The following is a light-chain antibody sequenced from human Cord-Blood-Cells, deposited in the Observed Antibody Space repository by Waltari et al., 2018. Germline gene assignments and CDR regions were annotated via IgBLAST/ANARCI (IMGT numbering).Light chain of an antibody. CDR1: SGHSSYA. Sequence: QLVLTQSPSASASLGASVKLTCTLSSGHSSYAIAWHQQPPEKGPRYLMKLNSDGSHSKGDGIPDRFSGASSGAERYLTIASLQSEDEADYYWQTWGTGIRGVFGGGTKLTVL. V-gene: IGLV4-69*01. CDR2: LNSDGSH. CDR3: QTWGTGIRGV. J-gene: IGLJ3*02.